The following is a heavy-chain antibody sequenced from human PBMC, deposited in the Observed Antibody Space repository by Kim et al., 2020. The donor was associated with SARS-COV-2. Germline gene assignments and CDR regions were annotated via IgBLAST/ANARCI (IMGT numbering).Heavy chain of an antibody. CDR2: TYYRSKWYN. V-gene: IGHV6-1*01. CDR3: ARGRPGSSGWYGHFDY. Sequence: SQTLSLTCAISGDSVSSNSAAWNWIRQSPSRGLEWLGRTYYRSKWYNDYAGSVKSRITINPDTSKNQFSLQLNSVTPEDTAVYYCARGRPGSSGWYGHFDYWGQGTLVTVSS. D-gene: IGHD6-19*01. J-gene: IGHJ4*02. CDR1: GDSVSSNSAA.